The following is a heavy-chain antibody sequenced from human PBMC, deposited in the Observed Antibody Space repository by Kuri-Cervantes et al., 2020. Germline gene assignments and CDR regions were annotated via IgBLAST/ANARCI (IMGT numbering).Heavy chain of an antibody. CDR1: GGSISGSC. CDR2: IYSGGST. D-gene: IGHD1-26*01. V-gene: IGHV4-59*01. CDR3: SSTKWELLITPPLDY. J-gene: IGHJ4*02. Sequence: SETLSLTCTVSGGSISGSCFSWMRQPPGKGLEWIGYIYSGGSTNHNPSLTSRVTISIDTSKNQFTLNLYSVTAEETAVYYCSSTKWELLITPPLDYWGQGTLVTVSS.